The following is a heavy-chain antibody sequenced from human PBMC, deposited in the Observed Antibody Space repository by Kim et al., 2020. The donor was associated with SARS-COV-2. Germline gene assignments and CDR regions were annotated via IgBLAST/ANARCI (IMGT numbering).Heavy chain of an antibody. CDR3: ARGVSGSYYFPYWYFDL. CDR2: ISSSSSYI. V-gene: IGHV3-21*01. CDR1: GFTFSSYS. D-gene: IGHD1-26*01. J-gene: IGHJ2*01. Sequence: GGSLRLSCAASGFTFSSYSMNWVRQAPGKGLEWVSSISSSSSYIYYADSVKGRFTISRDNAKNSLYLQMNSLRAEDTAVYYCARGVSGSYYFPYWYFDLWGRGTLVTVSS.